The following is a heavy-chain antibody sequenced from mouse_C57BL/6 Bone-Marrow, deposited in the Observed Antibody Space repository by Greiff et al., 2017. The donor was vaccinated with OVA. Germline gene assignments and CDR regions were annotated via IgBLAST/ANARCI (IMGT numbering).Heavy chain of an antibody. CDR1: GFNIKDYY. V-gene: IGHV14-1*01. J-gene: IGHJ2*01. CDR2: IDPEDGDT. Sequence: VQLQQSGAELVRPGASVKLSCTASGFNIKDYYMHWVKQRPEQGLEWIGRIDPEDGDTEYAPKFQGKATMTADTSSNTAYMQLSTLTSVDTAVYYCTPFDYFDYWGQSTTLTVSS. CDR3: TPFDYFDY.